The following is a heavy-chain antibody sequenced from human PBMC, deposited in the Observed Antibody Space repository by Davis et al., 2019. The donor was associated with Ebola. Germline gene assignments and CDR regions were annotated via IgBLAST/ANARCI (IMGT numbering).Heavy chain of an antibody. J-gene: IGHJ6*04. V-gene: IGHV5-51*01. CDR1: GYSFPNYW. Sequence: PGGSLRLSCQGSGYSFPNYWIGWVRQMPGKGLEWMGIIYPGDSDTSYSPSFEGQVTISADKYISTAYLQWSSLKASDTAMYYCARQGDYDFVWGTYRYANYYYGMDVWGKGTTVTVSS. CDR2: IYPGDSDT. CDR3: ARQGDYDFVWGTYRYANYYYGMDV. D-gene: IGHD3-16*02.